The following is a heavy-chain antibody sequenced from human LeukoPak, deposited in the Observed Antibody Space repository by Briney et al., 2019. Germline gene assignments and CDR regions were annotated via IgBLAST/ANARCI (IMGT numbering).Heavy chain of an antibody. CDR3: TRDRGYNSLDY. Sequence: GGSLRLSCAASGFTFSKSWITWVRQAPGNGLEWVANIKEDGSVKNYVDSVRRRFTTSRENAKNLVYLQMTSLRVEDTAVYYCTRDRGYNSLDYWGQGTLVTVPS. D-gene: IGHD6-19*01. CDR2: IKEDGSVK. J-gene: IGHJ4*02. CDR1: GFTFSKSW. V-gene: IGHV3-7*01.